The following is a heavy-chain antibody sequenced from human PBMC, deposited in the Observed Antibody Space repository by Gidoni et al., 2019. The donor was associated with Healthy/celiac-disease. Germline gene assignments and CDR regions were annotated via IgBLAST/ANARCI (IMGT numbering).Heavy chain of an antibody. D-gene: IGHD3-16*02. CDR2: ISSSSSYI. CDR3: ARDRVQSYDLGELSHD. CDR1: GFTFSSYS. Sequence: EVQLVESGGGLVKPGGSLRLSCAASGFTFSSYSMNWVRQAPGKGLEWVSSISSSSSYIYYADSVKGRFTISRDNAKNSLYLQMNSLRAEDTSVYYCARDRVQSYDLGELSHDWGQGTLVTVSS. J-gene: IGHJ4*02. V-gene: IGHV3-21*01.